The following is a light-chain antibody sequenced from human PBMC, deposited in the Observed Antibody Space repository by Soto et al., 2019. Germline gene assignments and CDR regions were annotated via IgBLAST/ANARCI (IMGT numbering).Light chain of an antibody. V-gene: IGKV1-5*03. CDR2: RAS. J-gene: IGKJ4*01. CDR1: RNIGSW. CDR3: QQHSNYPIT. Sequence: DIQMTQSPSTLSASVGDRVTTTCRASRNIGSWLAWYQQKAGKAPNLLIYRASILETGVPSRFTGSASGTEFTLTISSLQPDDFATYYCQQHSNYPITFGGGTKVDIK.